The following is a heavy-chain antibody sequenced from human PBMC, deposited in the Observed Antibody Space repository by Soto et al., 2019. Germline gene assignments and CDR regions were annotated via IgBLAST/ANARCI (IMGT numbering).Heavy chain of an antibody. J-gene: IGHJ4*02. V-gene: IGHV1-24*01. Sequence: ASVKVSCKVSGYTLTELSMHWVRQAPGKGLEWMGGFDPEDGETIYAQKFQGRVTMTEDTSTDTAYMELSSLRSEDTAVYYCATTFHAMVRGRGAYDYWGQGTLVTVSS. CDR1: GYTLTELS. CDR2: FDPEDGET. D-gene: IGHD3-10*01. CDR3: ATTFHAMVRGRGAYDY.